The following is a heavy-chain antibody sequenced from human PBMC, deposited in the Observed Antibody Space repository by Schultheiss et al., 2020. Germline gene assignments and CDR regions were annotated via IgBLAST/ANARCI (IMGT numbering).Heavy chain of an antibody. CDR3: AKAEGWFNFDY. D-gene: IGHD6-19*01. V-gene: IGHV3-9*01. Sequence: GGSLRLSCAASGFTFDDYAMHWVRQAPGKGLEWVSGISWNSGSIGYADSVKGRFTISRDNAKNSLYLQMNSLRAEDTALYYCAKAEGWFNFDYWGQGTLVTVSS. J-gene: IGHJ4*02. CDR1: GFTFDDYA. CDR2: ISWNSGSI.